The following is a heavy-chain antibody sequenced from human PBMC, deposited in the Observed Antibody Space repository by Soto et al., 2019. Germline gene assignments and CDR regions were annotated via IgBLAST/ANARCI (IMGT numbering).Heavy chain of an antibody. J-gene: IGHJ3*01. CDR2: IYITGST. D-gene: IGHD3-10*01. V-gene: IGHV4-4*07. CDR3: ARGGSDGFDL. CDR1: GGSICTSY. Sequence: LSLTFSVSGGSICTSYWNWIRQTAGTGLEWIGRIYITGSTNIHPSLKSRVAMSVDTAKNQFSLKLTSATAADTAVYYCARGGSDGFDLWGQGTMVIVSS.